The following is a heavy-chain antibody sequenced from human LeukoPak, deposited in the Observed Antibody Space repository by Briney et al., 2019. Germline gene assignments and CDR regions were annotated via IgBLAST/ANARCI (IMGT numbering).Heavy chain of an antibody. V-gene: IGHV3-73*01. J-gene: IGHJ4*02. D-gene: IGHD3-22*01. CDR1: GFTFSGSA. Sequence: GGSLRLSCAASGFTFSGSAMHWVRQASGKGLEWVGRIRSKANSYATAYAASAKGRFTISRDDSKNTAYLQMNSLKTEDTAVYYCTPIGYDSSGFYDYWGQGTLVTVSS. CDR3: TPIGYDSSGFYDY. CDR2: IRSKANSYAT.